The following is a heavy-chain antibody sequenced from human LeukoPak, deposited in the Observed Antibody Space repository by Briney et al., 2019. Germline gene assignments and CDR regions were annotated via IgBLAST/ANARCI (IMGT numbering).Heavy chain of an antibody. CDR2: ISWDSGII. CDR1: GFIFDDYA. V-gene: IGHV3-9*01. CDR3: VKDQTTVSLSGWFDP. D-gene: IGHD4-17*01. J-gene: IGHJ5*02. Sequence: GGSLRLSCAASGFIFDDYAMHWVRQAPGKGLEWVSGISWDSGIIGYADSVKGRFTIGRDNAKNSLYLQMDSLRPEDPALYYCVKDQTTVSLSGWFDPWGQGTLVTVSS.